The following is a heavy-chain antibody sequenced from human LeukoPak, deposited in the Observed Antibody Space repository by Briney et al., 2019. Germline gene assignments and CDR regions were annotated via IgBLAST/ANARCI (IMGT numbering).Heavy chain of an antibody. J-gene: IGHJ4*02. Sequence: GGSLRLSCAASGFTFDDYAMHWVRQAPGKGLEWVSGIRWNSGSIGYADSVKGRFTISRDNAKNSLYLQMNSLRAEDTALYYCAKDKYYYGSGSYDYWGQGTLVTVSS. CDR2: IRWNSGSI. D-gene: IGHD3-10*01. CDR3: AKDKYYYGSGSYDY. CDR1: GFTFDDYA. V-gene: IGHV3-9*01.